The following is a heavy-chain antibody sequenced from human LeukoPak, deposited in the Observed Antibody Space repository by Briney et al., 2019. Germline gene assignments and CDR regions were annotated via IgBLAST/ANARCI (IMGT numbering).Heavy chain of an antibody. Sequence: SETLSLTCTVSGGSISSGGYYWSWIRQHPGKGLEWIGYIYYSGSTYYNPSLKSRVTISVDTSKNQFSLKLSSVTAADTAVYYCAREGQYYYDYLGQGTLVTVSS. CDR3: AREGQYYYDY. V-gene: IGHV4-31*03. CDR1: GGSISSGGYY. D-gene: IGHD4-11*01. J-gene: IGHJ4*02. CDR2: IYYSGST.